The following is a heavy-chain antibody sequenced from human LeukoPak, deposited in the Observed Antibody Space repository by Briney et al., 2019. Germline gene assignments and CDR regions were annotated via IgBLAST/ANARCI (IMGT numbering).Heavy chain of an antibody. Sequence: PSQTLSLTCTVSGGSISSGGYYWSWIRQHPGKGLEWIGRIYTSGSTNYNPSLKSRVTISVDTSKNQFSLKLSSVTAADTAVYYCARDQGYYGQKRHWGQGTLVTVSS. V-gene: IGHV4-61*02. CDR2: IYTSGST. CDR3: ARDQGYYGQKRH. CDR1: GGSISSGGYY. D-gene: IGHD3-10*01. J-gene: IGHJ1*01.